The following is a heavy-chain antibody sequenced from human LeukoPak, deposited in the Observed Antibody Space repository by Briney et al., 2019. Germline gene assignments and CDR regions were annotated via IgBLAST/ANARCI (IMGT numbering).Heavy chain of an antibody. J-gene: IGHJ3*02. CDR3: ARVRGIAAAGGAYDAFDI. CDR2: IIPIFGTA. V-gene: IGHV1-69*13. Sequence: ASVKVSCKASGGTFSSYAISWVRQAPGQGLEWMGGIIPIFGTANYAQKFQGRVTITADESTSTAYMELSGLRSEDTAVYYCARVRGIAAAGGAYDAFDIWGQGTMVTVSS. D-gene: IGHD6-13*01. CDR1: GGTFSSYA.